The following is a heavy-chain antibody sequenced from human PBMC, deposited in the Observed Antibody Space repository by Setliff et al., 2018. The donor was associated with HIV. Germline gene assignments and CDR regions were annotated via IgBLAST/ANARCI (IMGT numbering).Heavy chain of an antibody. Sequence: GASVKVSCKASGYTFTSYGISWVRQAPGQGLEWMGGIIPIFGTANYAQKFQGRVTITADESTSTAYMELSSLRSEDTAVYYCAAGYCGGDCYSRQSYFDYWGQGTLVTVSS. CDR3: AAGYCGGDCYSRQSYFDY. CDR2: IIPIFGTA. J-gene: IGHJ4*02. V-gene: IGHV1-69*13. D-gene: IGHD2-21*02. CDR1: GYTFTSYG.